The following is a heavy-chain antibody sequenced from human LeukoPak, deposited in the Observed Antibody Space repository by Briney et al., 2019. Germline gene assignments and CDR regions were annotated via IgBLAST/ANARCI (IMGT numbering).Heavy chain of an antibody. CDR1: GFTFGDYA. V-gene: IGHV3-49*04. D-gene: IGHD3-22*01. CDR3: TTDWYYYDSSGYYPIF. J-gene: IGHJ4*02. CDR2: VRNKANGGTT. Sequence: PGRSLRLSCTTSGFTFGDYAMSWVRQAPGKGLEWVAFVRNKANGGTTDYAASVKGRFTISRDDSKSIGYLQMNSLKTEDTAVYYCTTDWYYYDSSGYYPIFWGQGTLVTVSS.